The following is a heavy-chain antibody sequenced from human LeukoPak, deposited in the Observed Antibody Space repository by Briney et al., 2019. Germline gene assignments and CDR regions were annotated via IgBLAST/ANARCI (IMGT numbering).Heavy chain of an antibody. CDR2: INPNSGGT. J-gene: IGHJ3*02. D-gene: IGHD2-2*01. CDR3: ARGSEASHYAFDI. V-gene: IGHV1-2*04. CDR1: GYTFTGYY. Sequence: ASVKVSCKASGYTFTGYYMHWVRQAPGQGLEWVGWINPNSGGTNYAQKFQGWVTMTRDTSISTAYMELSRLRSDDTAVYYCARGSEASHYAFDIWGQGTMVTVSS.